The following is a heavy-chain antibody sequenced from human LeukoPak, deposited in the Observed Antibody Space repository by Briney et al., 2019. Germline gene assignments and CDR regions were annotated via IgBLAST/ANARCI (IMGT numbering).Heavy chain of an antibody. V-gene: IGHV4-39*01. CDR3: ARLGIIAAAGFDY. J-gene: IGHJ4*02. CDR2: IYYSGST. D-gene: IGHD6-13*01. CDR1: GGSISSSSYY. Sequence: SDTLSLTCTVSGGSISSSSYYWGWIRQPQGKGLECIGSIYYSGSTYYNPSLKSRVTISVDTSKNQFSLKPSSVTAADTAVYYCARLGIIAAAGFDYWGQGTLVTVSS.